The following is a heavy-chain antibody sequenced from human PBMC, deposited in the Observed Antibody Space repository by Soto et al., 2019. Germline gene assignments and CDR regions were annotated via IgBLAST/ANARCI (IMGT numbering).Heavy chain of an antibody. D-gene: IGHD2-15*01. Sequence: QVQLTQSGAEVKRPGSSVKVSCKASGGSFSSYTISWVRQAPGQGLEWMGGIIPIFHRTNYAQNFEDRLTITADESTTTAYMELSSLTYDDTALYFCASRRSFYYDLDVWGQGTTVTVSS. CDR2: IIPIFHRT. CDR1: GGSFSSYT. J-gene: IGHJ6*02. CDR3: ASRRSFYYDLDV. V-gene: IGHV1-69*01.